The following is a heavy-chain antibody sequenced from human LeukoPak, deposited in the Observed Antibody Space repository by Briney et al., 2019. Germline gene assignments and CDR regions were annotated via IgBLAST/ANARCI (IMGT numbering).Heavy chain of an antibody. CDR3: ARLKGYCSGGSCYSGTYYYYMDV. CDR1: GGSISSHY. CDR2: IYYSGST. J-gene: IGHJ6*03. D-gene: IGHD2-15*01. Sequence: PSETLSLTCTVSGGSISSHYWSWIRQPPGKGLEWIGYIYYSGSTNYNPSPKSRVTISVDTSKNQFSLKLSSVTAADTAVYYCARLKGYCSGGSCYSGTYYYYMDVWGKGTTVTVSS. V-gene: IGHV4-59*11.